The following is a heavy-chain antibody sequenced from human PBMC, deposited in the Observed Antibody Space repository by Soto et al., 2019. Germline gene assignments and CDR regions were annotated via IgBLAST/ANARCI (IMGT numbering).Heavy chain of an antibody. CDR1: GFTFSSYA. CDR3: AKDRLDIVVVPAAIFDY. CDR2: ISGSGGST. V-gene: IGHV3-23*01. Sequence: GGSLRLSCAASGFTFSSYAMSWVRQAPGKGLEWVSAISGSGGSTYYADSVKARFTISRGNSKNTTYLQRNSLRAEDTAVYYCAKDRLDIVVVPAAIFDYWGQGTLVTVSS. J-gene: IGHJ4*02. D-gene: IGHD2-2*01.